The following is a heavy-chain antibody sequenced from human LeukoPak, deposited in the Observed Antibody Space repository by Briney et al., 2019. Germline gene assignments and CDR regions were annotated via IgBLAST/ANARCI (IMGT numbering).Heavy chain of an antibody. V-gene: IGHV3-21*01. J-gene: IGHJ4*02. CDR1: GFTFSSYS. D-gene: IGHD3-3*01. Sequence: PGGSLRLSCAASGFTFSSYSMNWVRQAPGKGLEWVSSISSSSSYIFYADSVKGRFTISRDNAKNSLYLQMNSLRPEDTAVYYCARDTMNSWDFWSGYLHYWGQGTLVTVSS. CDR3: ARDTMNSWDFWSGYLHY. CDR2: ISSSSSYI.